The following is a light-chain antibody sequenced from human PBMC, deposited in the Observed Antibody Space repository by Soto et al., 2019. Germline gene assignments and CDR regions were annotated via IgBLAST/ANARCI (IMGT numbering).Light chain of an antibody. V-gene: IGLV4-69*01. J-gene: IGLJ3*02. CDR1: SGHSTYA. CDR3: QSLGTGIQV. Sequence: QAVVTQSPSASASLGASVKLTCTLSSGHSTYAIAWHQQQSEKGPRFLMKINYDGTHSKGDGFFDRFSGSSSGAERHLTISRLQSEDEADYYCQSLGTGIQVFGGRTQLTVL. CDR2: INYDGTH.